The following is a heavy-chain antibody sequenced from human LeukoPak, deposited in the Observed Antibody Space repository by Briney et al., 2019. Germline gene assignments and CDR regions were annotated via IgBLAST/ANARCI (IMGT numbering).Heavy chain of an antibody. J-gene: IGHJ5*02. CDR1: GGSISSYY. Sequence: SETLSLTCTVSGGSISSYYWSWIRQPPGKGLEWIGYIYYSGGTNYNPSLKSRVTISVDTSKNQFSLKLSSVTAADTAVFYCARGEGLGFDPWGQGTLVTVSS. D-gene: IGHD3/OR15-3a*01. CDR2: IYYSGGT. CDR3: ARGEGLGFDP. V-gene: IGHV4-59*01.